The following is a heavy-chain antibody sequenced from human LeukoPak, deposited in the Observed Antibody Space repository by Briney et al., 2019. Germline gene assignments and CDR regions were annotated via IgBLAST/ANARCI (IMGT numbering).Heavy chain of an antibody. CDR2: IYPGDSDT. V-gene: IGHV5-51*01. CDR3: ASPGGVISAPFDY. CDR1: GYISTNYW. Sequence: GESLKISCKGSGYISTNYWIGWVRQMPGKGLEWMGIIYPGDSDTRYSPSFQGQVTISADKSISTAYLQWSSLKASDTAMYYCASPGGVISAPFDYWGQGTLVTVSS. J-gene: IGHJ4*02. D-gene: IGHD6-13*01.